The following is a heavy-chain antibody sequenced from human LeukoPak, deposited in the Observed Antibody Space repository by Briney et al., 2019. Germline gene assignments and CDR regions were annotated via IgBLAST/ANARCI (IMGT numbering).Heavy chain of an antibody. Sequence: GGSLRLSCAASGFTFSNYGMHWVRQAPGKGLEWVAFIRYDGSNKYYADSVKGRFTISRDNSKNTLYLQMNSLRAEDTAVYYCAKDRGYSGYDWDFDYWGQGTLVTVSS. CDR2: IRYDGSNK. V-gene: IGHV3-30*02. CDR3: AKDRGYSGYDWDFDY. D-gene: IGHD5-12*01. CDR1: GFTFSNYG. J-gene: IGHJ4*02.